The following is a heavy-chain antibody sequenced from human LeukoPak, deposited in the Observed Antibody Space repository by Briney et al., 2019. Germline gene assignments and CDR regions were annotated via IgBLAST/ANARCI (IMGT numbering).Heavy chain of an antibody. D-gene: IGHD4-23*01. V-gene: IGHV3-21*01. Sequence: GGSLRLSCAASGFTFSSYSMNWVRQAPGKGLEWVSSISSSSYIYYADSVKGRFTISRDNAKNSLYLQMNSQRAEDTAVYYCARDPGGNPGYWGQGTLVTVSS. J-gene: IGHJ4*02. CDR3: ARDPGGNPGY. CDR1: GFTFSSYS. CDR2: ISSSSYI.